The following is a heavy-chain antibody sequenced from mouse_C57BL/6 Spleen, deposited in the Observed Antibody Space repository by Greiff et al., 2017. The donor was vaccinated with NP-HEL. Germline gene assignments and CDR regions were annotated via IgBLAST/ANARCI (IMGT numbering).Heavy chain of an antibody. CDR1: GYSFTGYY. CDR2: INPSTGGT. D-gene: IGHD1-1*01. Sequence: EVKLVESGPELVKPGASVKISCKASGYSFTGYYMNWVKQSPEKSLEWIGEINPSTGGTTYNQKFKAKATLTVDKSSSTAYMQLKSLTSEDSAVYYCARGGGSSYLPYWYFDVWGTGTTVTVSS. CDR3: ARGGGSSYLPYWYFDV. J-gene: IGHJ1*03. V-gene: IGHV1-42*01.